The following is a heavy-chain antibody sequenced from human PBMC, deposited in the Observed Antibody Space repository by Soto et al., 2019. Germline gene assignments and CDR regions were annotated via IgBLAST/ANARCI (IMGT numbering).Heavy chain of an antibody. CDR3: ARLYNWNPFDY. J-gene: IGHJ4*02. D-gene: IGHD1-20*01. CDR2: VYYTGST. CDR1: GGSVSSGSYY. Sequence: SETLSLTCTVSGGSVSSGSYYWNWIRQPPGKGLEWIGYVYYTGSTNYNPSLKSRVTISVDTSENQFSLELTSVTAADTAVYYCARLYNWNPFDYWGQGTLVTVSS. V-gene: IGHV4-61*01.